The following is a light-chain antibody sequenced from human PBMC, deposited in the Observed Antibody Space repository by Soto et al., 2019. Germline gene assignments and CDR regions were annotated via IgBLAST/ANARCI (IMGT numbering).Light chain of an antibody. CDR2: DAS. J-gene: IGKJ5*01. CDR3: QQRHIWIT. CDR1: QSVGSY. V-gene: IGKV3-11*01. Sequence: VILKQSPATLSFPPGERATLSFRASQSVGSYSGWYQQNPGQAPRLIIYDASNRATGIPARFSGSGFGTDFTLTISSLEPEDFAVYYCQQRHIWITFGQGTRLEIK.